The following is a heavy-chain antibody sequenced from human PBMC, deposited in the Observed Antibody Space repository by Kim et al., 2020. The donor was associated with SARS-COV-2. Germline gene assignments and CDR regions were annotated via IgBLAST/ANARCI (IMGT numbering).Heavy chain of an antibody. V-gene: IGHV4-39*01. D-gene: IGHD3-22*01. CDR3: ASSPYYYVFDY. J-gene: IGHJ4*02. Sequence: SQTLSLTCTVSGGSISSSNYYWGWIRQPPGKGLEWVGSIYYSGSTYYNPSLKSRVTISVDTSKTQFSLRLTSVTAADAAVYYFASSPYYYVFDYWGPGTL. CDR2: IYYSGST. CDR1: GGSISSSNYY.